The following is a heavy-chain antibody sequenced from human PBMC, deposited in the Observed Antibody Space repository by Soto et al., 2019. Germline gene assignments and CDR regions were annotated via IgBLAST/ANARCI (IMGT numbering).Heavy chain of an antibody. CDR2: IYYSGST. V-gene: IGHV4-39*01. Sequence: QLQLQESGPGLVKPSETLSLTCTVSGGSISSSSYYWGWIRQPPGKGLEWIGSIYYSGSTYYNPSLKSRVTISVDTSKNQFSLKLSSVTAADTAVYYCAGSEREGVFEITGSNWFDPWGQGTLVTVSS. CDR1: GGSISSSSYY. CDR3: AGSEREGVFEITGSNWFDP. J-gene: IGHJ5*02. D-gene: IGHD3-16*01.